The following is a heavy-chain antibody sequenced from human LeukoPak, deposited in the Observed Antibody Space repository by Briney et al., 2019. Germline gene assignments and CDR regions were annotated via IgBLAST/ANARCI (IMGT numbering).Heavy chain of an antibody. CDR2: ISTSGST. CDR3: ARANYYDSSGYSRGAFDI. J-gene: IGHJ3*02. V-gene: IGHV4-4*07. Sequence: SETLSLTCTVSGGSISSYYWSWIRQPAGKGLESIGHISTSGSTNYNPSLKSRVTMSVDTSKNQFSLKLSSVTAADTAVHYCARANYYDSSGYSRGAFDIWGQGTMVTVSS. D-gene: IGHD3-22*01. CDR1: GGSISSYY.